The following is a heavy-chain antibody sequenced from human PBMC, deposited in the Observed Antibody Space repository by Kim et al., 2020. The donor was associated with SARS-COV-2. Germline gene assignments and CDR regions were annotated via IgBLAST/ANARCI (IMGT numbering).Heavy chain of an antibody. CDR3: AREYGSGSYYKD. Sequence: YYADSVKGRFTISRDNAKNSLYLQMNSLRAEDTAVYYCAREYGSGSYYKDWGQGTLVTVSS. J-gene: IGHJ4*02. D-gene: IGHD3-10*01. V-gene: IGHV3-21*01.